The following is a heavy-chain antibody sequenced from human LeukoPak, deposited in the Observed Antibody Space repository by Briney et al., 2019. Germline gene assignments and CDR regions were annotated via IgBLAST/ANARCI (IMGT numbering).Heavy chain of an antibody. Sequence: GGSLRLSCAAPGFTFSDYYMSWIRQAPGKGLEWVSYISDSGTVIHYADSVKGRFTLSRDNAKNSLNVQMNSLSAEDTAVYYCARVVGGMTGADYWGQGTLVTVSS. D-gene: IGHD3-9*01. CDR1: GFTFSDYY. V-gene: IGHV3-11*04. CDR2: ISDSGTVI. CDR3: ARVVGGMTGADY. J-gene: IGHJ4*02.